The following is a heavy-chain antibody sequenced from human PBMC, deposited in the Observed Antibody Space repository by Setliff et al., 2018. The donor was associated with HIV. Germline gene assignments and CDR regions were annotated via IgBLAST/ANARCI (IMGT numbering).Heavy chain of an antibody. CDR3: AKDSGNSGWYLDY. CDR2: ISATGDTP. V-gene: IGHV3-23*01. Sequence: GESLKISCAASGFTFSSYAMAWVRQAPGKGLEWVSTISATGDTPFYANSVKGRLTIPRDNSKNTLYLQMNSLRAEDTAVYYCAKDSGNSGWYLDYWGQGILVTVSS. CDR1: GFTFSSYA. J-gene: IGHJ4*02. D-gene: IGHD6-19*01.